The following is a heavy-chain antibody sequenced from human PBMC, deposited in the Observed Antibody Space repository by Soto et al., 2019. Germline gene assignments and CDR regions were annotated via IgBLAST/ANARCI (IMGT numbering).Heavy chain of an antibody. D-gene: IGHD3-10*01. Sequence: EVQLVESGGGLVQPGGSLRLSCAASGFTFSDHYMDWVRQAPGKGLEWVGRTRNKANSYSTEYAASVRGRFTISRDESKNSLCLQMNSLKTEDTAVYYCVRTSHYGSGSWNFDYWGQGTLVTVSS. CDR1: GFTFSDHY. CDR3: VRTSHYGSGSWNFDY. CDR2: TRNKANSYST. J-gene: IGHJ4*02. V-gene: IGHV3-72*01.